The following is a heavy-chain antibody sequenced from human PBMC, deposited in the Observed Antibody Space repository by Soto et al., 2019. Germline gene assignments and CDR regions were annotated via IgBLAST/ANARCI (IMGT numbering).Heavy chain of an antibody. D-gene: IGHD3-16*01. V-gene: IGHV5-51*01. CDR2: IYPGDSDT. CDR1: GYSFTSYW. Sequence: GESLKISCKGSGYSFTSYWIGWVRQMPGKGLEWMGIIYPGDSDTRYSPPFQGQVTISADKSISTAYLQWSSLKASDTAMYYCARRVGGGYYYYYCGMDVWGQGTTVTVSS. CDR3: ARRVGGGYYYYYCGMDV. J-gene: IGHJ6*02.